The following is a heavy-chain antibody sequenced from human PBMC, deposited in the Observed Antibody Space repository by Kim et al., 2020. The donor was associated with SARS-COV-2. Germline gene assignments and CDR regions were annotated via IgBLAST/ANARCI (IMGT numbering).Heavy chain of an antibody. CDR2: IIPIFGTA. CDR3: ASGVVVVAATAGHYYYGMDV. Sequence: SVKVSCKASGGTFSSYAISWVRQAPGQGLEWMGGIIPIFGTANYAQKFQGRVTITADESTSTAYMELSSLSSEDTAVYYCASGVVVVAATAGHYYYGMDVWGQGTTVTVSS. CDR1: GGTFSSYA. J-gene: IGHJ6*02. V-gene: IGHV1-69*13. D-gene: IGHD2-15*01.